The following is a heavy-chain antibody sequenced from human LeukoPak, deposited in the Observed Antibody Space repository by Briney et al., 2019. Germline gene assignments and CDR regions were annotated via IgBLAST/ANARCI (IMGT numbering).Heavy chain of an antibody. V-gene: IGHV3-23*01. J-gene: IGHJ6*02. D-gene: IGHD3-9*01. Sequence: GRSLRLACAAAGFTVSSYAISCVSQAPGEWLEWVSSIIGSGRSTNYADCVKGRFTISRDNSKNTLYLQMNSLIAEDTAVYYCAKEGILTGYRSYYYYGMDVWGQGTTVTVSS. CDR3: AKEGILTGYRSYYYYGMDV. CDR1: GFTVSSYA. CDR2: IIGSGRST.